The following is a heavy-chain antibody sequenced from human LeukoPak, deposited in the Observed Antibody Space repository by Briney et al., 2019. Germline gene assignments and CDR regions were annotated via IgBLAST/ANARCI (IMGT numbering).Heavy chain of an antibody. CDR3: ARDRPLEWLNTVYFDY. CDR1: GYTFTGYY. J-gene: IGHJ4*02. Sequence: ASVKVSCKTSGYTFTGYYMHWVRQAPGQGLEWMGRINPNSGGTNYAQKFQGRVTMTRDTSISTAYMELSRLRSDDTAVYYCARDRPLEWLNTVYFDYWGQGTLVTVSS. D-gene: IGHD3-3*01. CDR2: INPNSGGT. V-gene: IGHV1-2*06.